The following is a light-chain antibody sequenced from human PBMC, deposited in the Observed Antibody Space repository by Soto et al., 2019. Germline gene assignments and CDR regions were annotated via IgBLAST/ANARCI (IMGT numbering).Light chain of an antibody. Sequence: DIQLTQSPSFLSASVGDRVAITCRASQGISPYLAWYQQKPGKAPKLLIYAASTLQSGVPSRFSGSGSGTEFTLTISSLQPEDFATYYCQHLNSFPTFGPGTTVDIK. J-gene: IGKJ3*01. V-gene: IGKV1-9*01. CDR3: QHLNSFPT. CDR2: AAS. CDR1: QGISPY.